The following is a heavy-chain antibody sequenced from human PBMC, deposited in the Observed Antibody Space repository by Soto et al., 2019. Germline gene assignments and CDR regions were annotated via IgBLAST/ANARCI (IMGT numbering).Heavy chain of an antibody. V-gene: IGHV3-7*01. CDR2: IKQDGSEN. CDR1: GFTFSNYW. CDR3: ARYHINGWKFAY. D-gene: IGHD6-19*01. Sequence: EVQLVESGGGLVQPGGSLRLSCAASGFTFSNYWMSWVRQAPGKGLEWVANIKQDGSENYYVDSVKGLFTTSRDNTKYSFYLQMNSLRAEDTAVYYCARYHINGWKFAYWGRGTLVTVSS. J-gene: IGHJ4*02.